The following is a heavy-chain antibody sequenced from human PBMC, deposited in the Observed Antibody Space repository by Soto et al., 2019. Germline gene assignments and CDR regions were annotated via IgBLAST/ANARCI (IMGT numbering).Heavy chain of an antibody. V-gene: IGHV1-18*01. CDR2: ISAYNGNT. CDR1: GYSFTTYG. CDR3: ARAGAELTQFCDY. J-gene: IGHJ4*02. Sequence: QVQLVQSGAEVKKPGASVKGSCKASGYSFTTYGMSWVRQAPGQGLEWMGWISAYNGNTDYAQKLQGRVTMTTDSSTSTAYMELRSLRSDDTALYYCARAGAELTQFCDYWGQGTLVTVSS. D-gene: IGHD3-9*01.